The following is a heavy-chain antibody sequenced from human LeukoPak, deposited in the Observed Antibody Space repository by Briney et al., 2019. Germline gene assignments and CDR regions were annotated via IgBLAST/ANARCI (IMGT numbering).Heavy chain of an antibody. CDR2: IYYSGST. CDR1: GGSISSYY. D-gene: IGHD3-10*01. CDR3: AKDLLWFGELSY. V-gene: IGHV4-59*05. Sequence: SETLSLTCTVSGGSISSYYWSWIRQPPGKGLDWIGSIYYSGSTYYNPSLKSRFTISVDTSKNQFSLKLSSVTAADTAVYYCAKDLLWFGELSYWGQGTLVTVSS. J-gene: IGHJ4*02.